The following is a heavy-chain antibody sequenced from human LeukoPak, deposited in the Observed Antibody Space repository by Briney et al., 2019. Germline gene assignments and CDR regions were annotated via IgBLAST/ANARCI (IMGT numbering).Heavy chain of an antibody. J-gene: IGHJ4*02. V-gene: IGHV3-30*03. CDR2: ISYDGSNK. CDR3: ARVFGIYYFDF. D-gene: IGHD2-21*01. Sequence: GGSLRLSCAASGFTFSSYGMHWVRQAPGKGLEWVAVISYDGSNKYYADSVKGRFTISGVNSKNTLYLQMNSLRAEDTAVYYCARVFGIYYFDFWGQGTLVTVSS. CDR1: GFTFSSYG.